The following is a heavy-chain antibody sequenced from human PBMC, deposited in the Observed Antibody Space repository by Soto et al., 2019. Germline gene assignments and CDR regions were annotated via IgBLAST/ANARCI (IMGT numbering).Heavy chain of an antibody. CDR1: GYTFTAYY. J-gene: IGHJ6*02. CDR3: ARNMDYYYGRGSGNGHGV. Sequence: QVQLVQSGAEVKEPGDSVRVSCEASGYTFTAYYIHWVRQAPGQGLEWMGWINPKFGDTTYAQDFQGRVSMTRDMSSSTVDMELSSLTCDDTAIYCCARNMDYYYGRGSGNGHGVWGQGTTVTVFS. V-gene: IGHV1-2*02. CDR2: INPKFGDT. D-gene: IGHD3-10*02.